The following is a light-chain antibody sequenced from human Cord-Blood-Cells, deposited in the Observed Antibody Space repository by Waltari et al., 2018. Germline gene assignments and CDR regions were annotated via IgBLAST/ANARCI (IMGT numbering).Light chain of an antibody. CDR1: SSDVGGYNY. V-gene: IGLV2-14*01. CDR2: DVS. Sequence: QSALTQPASVSGSPGQSITISCTGTSSDVGGYNYVSWYQQHPGKAPELMIYDVSKRPSGVSNRCSGSKSGNTASLTISGLQAEDEADYYCSSYTSSSTFVFGGGTKLTVL. J-gene: IGLJ2*01. CDR3: SSYTSSSTFV.